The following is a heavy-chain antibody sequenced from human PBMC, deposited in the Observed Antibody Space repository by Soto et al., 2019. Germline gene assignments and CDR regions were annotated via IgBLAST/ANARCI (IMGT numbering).Heavy chain of an antibody. Sequence: EVQLVETGGGLIQPGGSLRLSCAASGFSISSNYVTWVRQAPGKGLEWVSLLYSGGTSYYADSVKGRFTISRDNSKNTLFLQMNRLKTEDTAVYYCARGQQVSTIRGVQGFAYWGQGTLVTVSS. CDR1: GFSISSNY. V-gene: IGHV3-53*02. D-gene: IGHD3-10*01. CDR3: ARGQQVSTIRGVQGFAY. J-gene: IGHJ4*02. CDR2: LYSGGTS.